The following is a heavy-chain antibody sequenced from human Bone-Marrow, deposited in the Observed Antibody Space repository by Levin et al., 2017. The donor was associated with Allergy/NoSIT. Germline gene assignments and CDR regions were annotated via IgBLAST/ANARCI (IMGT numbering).Heavy chain of an antibody. V-gene: IGHV3-21*01. Sequence: GGSLRLSCAASGFTFSSYSMNWVRQAPGKGLEWVSSISSSSSYIYYADSVKGRFTISRDNAKNSLYLQMNSLRAEDTAVYYCARVTMVRGVIMLDYWGQGTLVTVSS. D-gene: IGHD3-10*01. CDR2: ISSSSSYI. J-gene: IGHJ4*02. CDR3: ARVTMVRGVIMLDY. CDR1: GFTFSSYS.